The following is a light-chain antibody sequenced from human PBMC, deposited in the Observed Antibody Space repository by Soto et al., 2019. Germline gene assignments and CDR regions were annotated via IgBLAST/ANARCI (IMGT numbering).Light chain of an antibody. CDR3: QQYNNWPIT. CDR2: GSS. CDR1: QTVNNNY. V-gene: IGKV3-20*01. J-gene: IGKJ5*01. Sequence: ELVLTQSPGTLSLSPGERATLSCRASQTVNNNYLAWYQHIPGQAPRLLIFGSSSRATGIPDRFSGRGSGADFTLTISRLEPEDFAVYYCQQYNNWPITFGQGTRLENK.